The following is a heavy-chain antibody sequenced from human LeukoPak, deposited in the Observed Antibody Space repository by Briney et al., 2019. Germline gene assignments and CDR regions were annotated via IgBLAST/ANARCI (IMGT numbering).Heavy chain of an antibody. Sequence: GGSLRLSCAASGFTFSSYWMSWVRQAPGKGLEWVSSISSSSSYIYYADSVKGRFTISRDNAKNSLYLQMNSLRAEDTAVYYCARDFGYSSSRPVWGQGTMVTVSS. CDR1: GFTFSSYW. CDR3: ARDFGYSSSRPV. J-gene: IGHJ3*01. D-gene: IGHD6-13*01. V-gene: IGHV3-21*01. CDR2: ISSSSSYI.